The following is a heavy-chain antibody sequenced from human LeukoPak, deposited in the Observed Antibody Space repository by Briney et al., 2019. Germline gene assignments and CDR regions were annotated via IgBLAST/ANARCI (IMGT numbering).Heavy chain of an antibody. V-gene: IGHV3-21*01. J-gene: IGHJ6*03. CDR3: ARSPPYCSSTSCYQYYYMDV. Sequence: GGSLRLSCAASGFTFSSYSMNWVRQAPGKWLEWVSSISSSSSYIYYADSVKGRFTISRDNAKNSLYLQMNSLRAEDTAVYYCARSPPYCSSTSCYQYYYMDVWGKGTTVTVSS. CDR2: ISSSSSYI. D-gene: IGHD2-2*01. CDR1: GFTFSSYS.